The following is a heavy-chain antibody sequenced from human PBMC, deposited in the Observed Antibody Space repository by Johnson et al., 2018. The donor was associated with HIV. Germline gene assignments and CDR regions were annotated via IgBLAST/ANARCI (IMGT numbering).Heavy chain of an antibody. Sequence: VQLVESGGGVVQPGRSLRLSCAASGFTFSSYGMHWVRQAPGKGLEWVANIKQDGSEKYYVDSVKGRFTISRDNAKNSLYLQMNSLRAEDTAVYYCARDRVMVGATFDAFDIWGQGTMVTVSS. V-gene: IGHV3-7*01. D-gene: IGHD1-26*01. CDR2: IKQDGSEK. J-gene: IGHJ3*02. CDR1: GFTFSSYG. CDR3: ARDRVMVGATFDAFDI.